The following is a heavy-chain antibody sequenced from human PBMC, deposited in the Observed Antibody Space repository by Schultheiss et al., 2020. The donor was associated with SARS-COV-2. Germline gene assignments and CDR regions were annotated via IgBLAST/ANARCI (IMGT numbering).Heavy chain of an antibody. D-gene: IGHD6-13*01. Sequence: ETLSLTCTVSGGSISSGGYYWSWIRQHPGKALEWLAHIFSNDEKSYSTSLKSRLTISKDTSKSQVVLTMTNMDPVDTATYYCARTPGIAAAADYWGQGTLVTVSS. CDR3: ARTPGIAAAADY. J-gene: IGHJ4*02. CDR1: GGSISSGGYY. CDR2: IFSNDEK. V-gene: IGHV2-26*01.